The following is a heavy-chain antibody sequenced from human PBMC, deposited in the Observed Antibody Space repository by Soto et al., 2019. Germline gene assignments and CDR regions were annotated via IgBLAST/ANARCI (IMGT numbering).Heavy chain of an antibody. J-gene: IGHJ1*01. D-gene: IGHD4-17*01. CDR1: GFTFSMFS. Sequence: GGSLRLSCSASGFTFSMFSMHWVRQAPGKGLEYVSGISSNGDSTYYADSVKGRFTISRDNSKNTLYLQMSSLRAVDTAVYYCVNPRSTVHIPPNWGQRNLVAVSS. V-gene: IGHV3-64D*06. CDR2: ISSNGDST. CDR3: VNPRSTVHIPPN.